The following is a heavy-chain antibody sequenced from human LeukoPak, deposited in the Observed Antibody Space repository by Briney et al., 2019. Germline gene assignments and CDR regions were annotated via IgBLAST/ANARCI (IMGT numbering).Heavy chain of an antibody. V-gene: IGHV5-51*01. D-gene: IGHD3-16*02. CDR2: IYPGDSDT. J-gene: IGHJ6*03. CDR3: ARQVDDYVWGSYRLNYYYYYMDV. Sequence: GESLKISCKGSGYSFTSYWIGWVRQMPGKGPEWMGIIYPGDSDTRYSPSFQGQVTISADKSISTAYLQWSSLKASDTAMYYCARQVDDYVWGSYRLNYYYYYMDVWGKGTTVTISS. CDR1: GYSFTSYW.